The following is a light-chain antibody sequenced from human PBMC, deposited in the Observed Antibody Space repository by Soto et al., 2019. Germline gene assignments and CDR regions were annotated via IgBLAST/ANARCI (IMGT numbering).Light chain of an antibody. V-gene: IGLV4-69*01. CDR2: LNSDGSH. CDR3: QTWGTGIWV. J-gene: IGLJ3*02. CDR1: SGHSSYA. Sequence: QLVLTQSPSASASPGASVKLTCTLSSGHSSYAIAWHQQQPEKGPRYLMKLNSDGSHSKGDGIPDRFSGSSSGAERYLTISSLQSEDEADYYCQTWGTGIWVFGGGTKLTVL.